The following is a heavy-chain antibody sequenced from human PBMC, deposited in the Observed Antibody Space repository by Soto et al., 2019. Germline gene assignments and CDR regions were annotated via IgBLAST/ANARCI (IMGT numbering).Heavy chain of an antibody. D-gene: IGHD1-26*01. V-gene: IGHV4-31*03. J-gene: IGHJ4*02. CDR3: ARDHPYSDNWCFDY. CDR2: ISYGGST. Sequence: PSETLSLTCTVSGGSINSGGYCWSWIRQHPGKGLDWIGCISYGGSTSYNPSLKSRVTISVDTSKNQFSLKLTSVTAADTAVYYCARDHPYSDNWCFDYWGQGVQVTVSS. CDR1: GGSINSGGYC.